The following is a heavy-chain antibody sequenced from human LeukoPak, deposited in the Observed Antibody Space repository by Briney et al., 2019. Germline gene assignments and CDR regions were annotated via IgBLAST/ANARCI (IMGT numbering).Heavy chain of an antibody. J-gene: IGHJ3*02. CDR3: AKASSTSLDAFDI. CDR2: IRYDGSNK. Sequence: GGSLRLSCAASGFTFSSYGMHWVRQAPGKGLEWVAFIRYDGSNKYYADSVKGRFTSSRDNSKNTLYLQMNSLRAEDMALYYCAKASSTSLDAFDIWGQGTMVTVSS. D-gene: IGHD2-2*01. V-gene: IGHV3-30*02. CDR1: GFTFSSYG.